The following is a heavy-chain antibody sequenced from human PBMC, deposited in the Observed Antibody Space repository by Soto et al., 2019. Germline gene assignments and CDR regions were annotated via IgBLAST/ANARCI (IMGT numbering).Heavy chain of an antibody. CDR1: GGSISSYY. Sequence: SETLSLTCTVSGGSISSYYWSWIRQPPGKGLEWIGYIYYSGSTNYNPSLKSRVTISVDTSKNQFSLKLSSVTAADTAVYYCARFMAAALLPEHLTRHKNWFDPWGQGTLVTVSS. CDR2: IYYSGST. V-gene: IGHV4-59*01. J-gene: IGHJ5*02. D-gene: IGHD6-25*01. CDR3: ARFMAAALLPEHLTRHKNWFDP.